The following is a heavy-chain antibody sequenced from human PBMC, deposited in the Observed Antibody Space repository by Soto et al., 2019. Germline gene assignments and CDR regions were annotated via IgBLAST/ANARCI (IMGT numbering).Heavy chain of an antibody. Sequence: QVQVVESGGGVVQPGRSLRLSCAASGFTFSRYAIHWVRQAPGKGLEWVAVISRDGSNKYYVDSVKGRFTISRYNSKNTLYLQMNSLRDEDTAVYYCARSKNSAVADSFDFWGQGTLVTVSS. CDR2: ISRDGSNK. J-gene: IGHJ4*02. CDR1: GFTFSRYA. CDR3: ARSKNSAVADSFDF. V-gene: IGHV3-30*04. D-gene: IGHD1-26*01.